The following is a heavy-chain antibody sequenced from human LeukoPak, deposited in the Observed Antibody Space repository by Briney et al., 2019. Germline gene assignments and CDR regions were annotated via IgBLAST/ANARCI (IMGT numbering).Heavy chain of an antibody. D-gene: IGHD4-17*01. V-gene: IGHV3-7*01. CDR3: ARSLYGDYYYYYYMDV. J-gene: IGHJ6*03. Sequence: GGSLRLSCAASGFTFSNYWMSWVRQAPGKGLEWVANIKQDGSDKYYVDSVKGRFTISRDNAKNSLYLQMNSLRAEDTAVYYCARSLYGDYYYYYYMDVWGKGTTVTVSS. CDR1: GFTFSNYW. CDR2: IKQDGSDK.